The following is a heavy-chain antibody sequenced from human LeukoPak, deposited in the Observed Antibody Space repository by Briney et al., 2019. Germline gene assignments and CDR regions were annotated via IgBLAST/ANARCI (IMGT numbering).Heavy chain of an antibody. Sequence: GASVKVSCKASGYTFTSYDINWVRQATGQGLEWMGWMNPNSGNTGYAQKFQGRVTMTRNTSISTAYMELSSLRSEDTAVYYCARQDIVVVPAAIVYYYYGMDVWGQGTTATVSS. D-gene: IGHD2-2*01. V-gene: IGHV1-8*01. CDR2: MNPNSGNT. J-gene: IGHJ6*02. CDR1: GYTFTSYD. CDR3: ARQDIVVVPAAIVYYYYGMDV.